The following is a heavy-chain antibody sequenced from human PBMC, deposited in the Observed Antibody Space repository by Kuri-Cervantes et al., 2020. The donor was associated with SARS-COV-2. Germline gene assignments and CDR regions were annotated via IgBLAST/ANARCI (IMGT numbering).Heavy chain of an antibody. J-gene: IGHJ6*03. V-gene: IGHV3-21*01. CDR3: ARVRNDYYYYYYMDV. Sequence: GESLKISCAASGFTFSSYSMNWVRQAPGKGPEWVSSISSSSSYIYYADSVKGRFTISRDNAKNSLYLQMNSLRAEDTAVYYCARVRNDYYYYYYMDVWGKGTTVTVSS. CDR2: ISSSSSYI. CDR1: GFTFSSYS.